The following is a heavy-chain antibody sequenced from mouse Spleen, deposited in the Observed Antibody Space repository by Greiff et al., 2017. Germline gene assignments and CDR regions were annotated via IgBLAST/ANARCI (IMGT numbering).Heavy chain of an antibody. Sequence: QVQLQQPGAELVRPGTSVKLSCKASGYTFTSYWMHWVKQRPGQGLEWIGVIDPSDSYTNYIQKFKGKATLTVDTSSSTAYMQLSSLTSEDSAVYYCARSYYCKDYAMDYWGQGTSVTGSS. V-gene: IGHV1-59*01. CDR2: IDPSDSYT. CDR1: GYTFTSYW. CDR3: ARSYYCKDYAMDY. D-gene: IGHD2-10*01. J-gene: IGHJ4*01.